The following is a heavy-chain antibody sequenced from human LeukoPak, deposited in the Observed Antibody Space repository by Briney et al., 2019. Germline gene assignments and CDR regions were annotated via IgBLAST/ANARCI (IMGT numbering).Heavy chain of an antibody. D-gene: IGHD3-22*01. CDR1: GFTFSSYA. CDR2: ISGSGGST. Sequence: GGSLRLSCAASGFTFSSYAMSWVRQAPGKGLEWVSAISGSGGSTYYADSVEGRFTISRDNSKNTLYLQMNSLRAEDTAVYYCAKGPYYYDSSGPFDYWGQGTLVTVSS. J-gene: IGHJ4*02. CDR3: AKGPYYYDSSGPFDY. V-gene: IGHV3-23*01.